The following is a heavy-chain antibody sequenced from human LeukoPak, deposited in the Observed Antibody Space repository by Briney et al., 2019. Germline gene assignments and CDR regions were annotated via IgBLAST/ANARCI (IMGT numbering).Heavy chain of an antibody. V-gene: IGHV3-30*03. CDR2: VSYDGIKK. CDR3: ARDYGVPPTAGVLYNYFDP. Sequence: GGSLRLSCAASGFSFSSYGIHWVRQAPGKGLEWVAVVSYDGIKKFYADPVKGRFTISRDNSENTLYLEMNSLRAEDTAVYYCARDYGVPPTAGVLYNYFDPWGQGTLVTVST. CDR1: GFSFSSYG. D-gene: IGHD4-17*01. J-gene: IGHJ5*02.